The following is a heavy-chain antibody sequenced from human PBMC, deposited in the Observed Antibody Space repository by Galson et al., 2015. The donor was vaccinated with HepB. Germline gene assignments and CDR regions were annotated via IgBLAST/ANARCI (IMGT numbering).Heavy chain of an antibody. CDR3: AKGRSGYSGYDYLAGVGYYYYYGLDV. CDR1: GFTFWRYA. D-gene: IGHD5-12*01. J-gene: IGHJ6*02. Sequence: SLRLSCAVSGFTFWRYAMTWVRQAPGKGLEWVSGISGNGRNTYYADSVKGRFNISRDNSKNTLYLQLNSLRVEDTALYFCAKGRSGYSGYDYLAGVGYYYYYGLDVWGHGTTVTVSS. V-gene: IGHV3-23*01. CDR2: ISGNGRNT.